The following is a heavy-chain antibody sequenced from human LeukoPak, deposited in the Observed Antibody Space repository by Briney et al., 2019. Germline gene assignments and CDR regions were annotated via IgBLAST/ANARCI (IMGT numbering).Heavy chain of an antibody. CDR2: ISSSSSYI. D-gene: IGHD3-22*01. CDR1: GFTFSSYS. Sequence: GGSLRLSCAASGFTFSSYSMNWVRQAPGKGLEWVSSISSSSSYIYYADSVKGRFTISRDNAKNSLYLQMNSLRAEDTAVYYCARDLYAYDSSGYYYFDYWGQGTLVTVSS. J-gene: IGHJ4*02. CDR3: ARDLYAYDSSGYYYFDY. V-gene: IGHV3-21*01.